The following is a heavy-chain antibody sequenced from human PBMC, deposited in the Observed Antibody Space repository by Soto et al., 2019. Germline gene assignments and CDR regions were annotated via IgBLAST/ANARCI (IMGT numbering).Heavy chain of an antibody. CDR1: GFNVSTNY. CDR3: ARGASGWSPYYFYFMDV. CDR2: IYRGGSA. Sequence: EVQLVESGGGLVQPGGSLRLSCAASGFNVSTNYMSWVRQAPGKGLEWVSVIYRGGSAYYADSLKGRFTLPRDTSKNTLYLQMKSLGAEDTAVYYCARGASGWSPYYFYFMDVWGKGTTVAVSS. V-gene: IGHV3-66*01. J-gene: IGHJ6*03. D-gene: IGHD6-19*01.